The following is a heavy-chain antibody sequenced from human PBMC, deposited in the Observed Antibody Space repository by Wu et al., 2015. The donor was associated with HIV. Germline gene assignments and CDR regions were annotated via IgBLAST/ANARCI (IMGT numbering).Heavy chain of an antibody. CDR2: ISAYHGNT. CDR1: GYTFTSYG. D-gene: IGHD3-3*02. Sequence: QVQLVQSGAEVKKPGASVKVSCKASGYTFTSYGISWVRQAPGQGLEWMGWISAYHGNTNYAQKFQGRVTMTTDTSTSTAYMELRSLRSDDTAVYYCATSSLGLRILDPLDIWGQGTMVTVSS. CDR3: ATSSLGLRILDPLDI. V-gene: IGHV1-18*01. J-gene: IGHJ3*02.